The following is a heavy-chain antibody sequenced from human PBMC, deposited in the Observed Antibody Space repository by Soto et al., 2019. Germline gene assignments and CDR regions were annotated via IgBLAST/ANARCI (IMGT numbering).Heavy chain of an antibody. D-gene: IGHD6-13*01. Sequence: QVQLVESGGGVVQPGRSLRLSCAASGFTFSSYAMHWVRQAPGKGLEWVAVISYDGSNKYYADSVKGRFTISRDNSKNTLYLQMNSRRAEDTAVYYCARDPASGSSTTGGYWYFDLWGRGTLVTVSS. CDR3: ARDPASGSSTTGGYWYFDL. V-gene: IGHV3-30-3*01. CDR2: ISYDGSNK. J-gene: IGHJ2*01. CDR1: GFTFSSYA.